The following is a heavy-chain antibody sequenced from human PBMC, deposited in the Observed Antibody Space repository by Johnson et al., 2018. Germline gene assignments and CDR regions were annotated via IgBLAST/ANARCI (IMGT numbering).Heavy chain of an antibody. J-gene: IGHJ6*02. CDR3: ASHDPTGIDYYYGLDV. D-gene: IGHD1-14*01. V-gene: IGHV4-39*01. Sequence: QVQLQESGPGLVKTSETLSLTCTVSGGSISSSSYYWDWIRQPPGKGLEWIGSIHYSGTTIHNPSLKSRVIMSVDTSKSQFSLKLTSVTATDTAVYYCASHDPTGIDYYYGLDVWGQGTTVTVSS. CDR2: IHYSGTT. CDR1: GGSISSSSYY.